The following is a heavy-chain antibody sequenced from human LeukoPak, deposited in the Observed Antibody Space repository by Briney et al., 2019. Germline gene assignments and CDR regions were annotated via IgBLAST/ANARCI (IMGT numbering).Heavy chain of an antibody. D-gene: IGHD5-18*01. CDR2: INHSGST. Sequence: SETLSLTCTVSGGSISSSSYYWGWIRQPPGKGLEWIGEINHSGSTNYNPSLKSRVTIPVDTSKNQFSLKLSSVTAADTAVYYCARVGPRPLYSYGPVNWFDPWGQGTLVTVSS. CDR1: GGSISSSSYY. V-gene: IGHV4-39*07. J-gene: IGHJ5*02. CDR3: ARVGPRPLYSYGPVNWFDP.